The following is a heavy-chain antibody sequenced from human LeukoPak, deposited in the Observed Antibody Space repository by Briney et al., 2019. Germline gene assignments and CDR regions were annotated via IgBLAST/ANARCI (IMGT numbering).Heavy chain of an antibody. Sequence: PGRSLRLSCAASGFTFSRSDMHWVRQAPGKGLEWVAIIPFDGSGQYYADSVKGRFTISRDTSKTTLHLLMNSLRAEDTAVYYCARGVTSWASLDCWGHGTLVTVSS. CDR2: IPFDGSGQ. J-gene: IGHJ4*01. CDR3: ARGVTSWASLDC. CDR1: GFTFSRSD. V-gene: IGHV3-33*01. D-gene: IGHD3-16*01.